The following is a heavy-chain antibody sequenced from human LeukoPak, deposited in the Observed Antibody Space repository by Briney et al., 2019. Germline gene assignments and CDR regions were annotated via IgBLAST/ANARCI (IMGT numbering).Heavy chain of an antibody. V-gene: IGHV4-30-2*01. CDR3: ARDLYNDAFDI. Sequence: SQTLSLTCAVSGGSISSGGYSWSWIRQPPGKGLEWIGYIYHSGSTYYNPSLKSRVTISVDRSKNQFSLKLSSVTAADTAVYYCARDLYNDAFDIWGQGTMVTVSS. CDR2: IYHSGST. D-gene: IGHD1-14*01. CDR1: GGSISSGGYS. J-gene: IGHJ3*02.